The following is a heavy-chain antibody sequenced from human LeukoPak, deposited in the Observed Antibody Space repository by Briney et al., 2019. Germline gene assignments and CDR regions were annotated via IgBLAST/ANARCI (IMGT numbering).Heavy chain of an antibody. Sequence: PGRSLRLSCAASGFTFSSYAMHWVRQAPGKGLEWVAVISYDGSNKYYADSVKGRFTISRDNSKNTLYLQMNSLRAEDTAVYYCARSGILTGYYSGGYFDYWGQGTLVTVSS. CDR2: ISYDGSNK. J-gene: IGHJ4*02. D-gene: IGHD3-9*01. CDR3: ARSGILTGYYSGGYFDY. CDR1: GFTFSSYA. V-gene: IGHV3-30-3*01.